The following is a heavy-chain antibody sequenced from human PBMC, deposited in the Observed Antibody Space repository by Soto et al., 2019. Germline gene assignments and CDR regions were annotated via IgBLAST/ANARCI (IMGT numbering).Heavy chain of an antibody. CDR1: EFTSSDFG. V-gene: IGHV3-21*01. CDR3: AATIFGVDYYYYGMDV. J-gene: IGHJ6*02. D-gene: IGHD3-3*01. CDR2: ISSSSSYI. Sequence: AAEFTSSDFGISWILQTPGKGLEWVSSISSSSSYIYYADSVKGRFTISRDNAKNSLYLQMNSLRAEDTAVYYCAATIFGVDYYYYGMDVWGQGTTVTVSS.